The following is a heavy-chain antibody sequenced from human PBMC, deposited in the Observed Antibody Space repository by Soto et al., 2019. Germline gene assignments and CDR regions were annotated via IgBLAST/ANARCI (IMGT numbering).Heavy chain of an antibody. J-gene: IGHJ4*02. V-gene: IGHV1-69*02. D-gene: IGHD3-10*01. CDR1: GDTFSFYS. Sequence: HVQLVQSGAEVKRPGSSVKVSCKASGDTFSFYSINWVRQAPGLGLEWMGRVNPILSLSNYAQRFQGRVTMTADKSTSTVYMVISSLSSEDTAIYYCATSYGSGYRAFDYWGQGAQVIVSS. CDR2: VNPILSLS. CDR3: ATSYGSGYRAFDY.